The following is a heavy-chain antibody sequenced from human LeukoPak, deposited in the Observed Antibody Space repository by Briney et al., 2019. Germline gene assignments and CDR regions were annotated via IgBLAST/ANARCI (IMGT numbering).Heavy chain of an antibody. Sequence: GGSLRLSCAVSGFTFSSYAMSWVRQAPGKGLEWVSAISGSGGSTSYADSVKGRFTISRDNIKNTLYLQMNSLRAEDTAVYYCAKGLFSGWYNAFDIWGQGTMVTVSS. J-gene: IGHJ3*02. CDR2: ISGSGGST. CDR3: AKGLFSGWYNAFDI. D-gene: IGHD6-19*01. V-gene: IGHV3-23*01. CDR1: GFTFSSYA.